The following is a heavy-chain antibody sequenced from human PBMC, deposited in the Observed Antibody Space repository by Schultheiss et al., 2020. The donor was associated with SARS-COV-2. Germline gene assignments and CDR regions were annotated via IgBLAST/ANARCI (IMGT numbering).Heavy chain of an antibody. Sequence: GSLRLSCAASGFTFSSYAMSWVRQAPGKGLEWIGEINHSGSTNYNPSLKSRVTISVDTSKNQFSLKLASVTAADTAVYYCATAGITGTKANFGVWGQGTMVTVSS. CDR2: INHSGST. J-gene: IGHJ3*01. CDR1: GFTFSSYA. D-gene: IGHD1-20*01. CDR3: ATAGITGTKANFGV. V-gene: IGHV4-34*01.